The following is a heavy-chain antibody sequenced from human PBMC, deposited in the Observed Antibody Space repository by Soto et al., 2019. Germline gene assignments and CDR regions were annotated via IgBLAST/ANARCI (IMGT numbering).Heavy chain of an antibody. D-gene: IGHD3-16*02. J-gene: IGHJ6*02. Sequence: PGGSLILSCVASGLIFSDYAMRWARQSPGKGLEGVALISPAGTNQYYADSVKGRFTISRDNSKNTLYLQMNSLRAEDTAVYYCAKDLPGSSGPNYDYVWGSYRTSGYYYGMDVWGQGTTVTVSS. CDR3: AKDLPGSSGPNYDYVWGSYRTSGYYYGMDV. CDR2: ISPAGTNQ. CDR1: GLIFSDYA. V-gene: IGHV3-30-3*01.